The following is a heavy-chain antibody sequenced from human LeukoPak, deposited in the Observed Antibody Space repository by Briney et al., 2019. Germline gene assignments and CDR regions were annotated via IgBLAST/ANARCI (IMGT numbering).Heavy chain of an antibody. D-gene: IGHD2-2*01. Sequence: VASVKVSCKASGYIFSSNYVHWVRQAPGQGLEWMAMINPRGGSTTYAQNFQGRVIMTRDTSTSTAYMELSSLRSEDTAVYYCARGFLGQLPPGDWGQGTLVTVSS. V-gene: IGHV1-46*01. CDR1: GYIFSSNY. J-gene: IGHJ4*02. CDR2: INPRGGST. CDR3: ARGFLGQLPPGD.